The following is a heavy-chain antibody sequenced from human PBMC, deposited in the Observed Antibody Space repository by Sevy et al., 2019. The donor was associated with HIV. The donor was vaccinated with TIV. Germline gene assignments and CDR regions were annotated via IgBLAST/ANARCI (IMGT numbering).Heavy chain of an antibody. D-gene: IGHD4-17*01. Sequence: SETLSLTCSVFGGSVSSANNYWSWIRQSPGVGLEWIGYIYYTGATDYNPSLESRVTMSIDTSKNQFSLQLSSVTPADTAIYYCARAPVTRKAWFDPWGQGTPVTVS. CDR1: GGSVSSANNY. V-gene: IGHV4-61*01. J-gene: IGHJ5*02. CDR2: IYYTGAT. CDR3: ARAPVTRKAWFDP.